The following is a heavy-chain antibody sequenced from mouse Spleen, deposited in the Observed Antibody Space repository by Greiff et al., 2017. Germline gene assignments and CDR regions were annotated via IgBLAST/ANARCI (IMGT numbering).Heavy chain of an antibody. J-gene: IGHJ2*01. V-gene: IGHV1-54*03. CDR1: GYAFTNYL. CDR2: INPGSGGT. CDR3: ARSTVVATDYFDY. D-gene: IGHD1-1*01. Sequence: VQGVESGAELVRPGTSVKVSCKASGYAFTNYLIEWVKQRPGQGLEWIGVINPGSGGTNYNEKFKGKATLTADKSSSTAYMQLSSLTSDDSAVYFCARSTVVATDYFDYWGQGTTLTVSS.